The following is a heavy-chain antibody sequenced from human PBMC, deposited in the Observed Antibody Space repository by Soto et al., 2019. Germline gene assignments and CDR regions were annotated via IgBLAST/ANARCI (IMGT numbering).Heavy chain of an antibody. Sequence: QVQLVESGGGVVQPGRSLRLSCAASGFTFSSYGMHWVRQAPGKGLEWVAVISYDGYNKFYADSVKGRFTLSRDNSKNTLYLQMNSLRVEDTAVYYCAKDEWRNWPVDCWGQGTLVTVSS. CDR2: ISYDGYNK. D-gene: IGHD1-1*01. J-gene: IGHJ4*02. CDR1: GFTFSSYG. CDR3: AKDEWRNWPVDC. V-gene: IGHV3-30*18.